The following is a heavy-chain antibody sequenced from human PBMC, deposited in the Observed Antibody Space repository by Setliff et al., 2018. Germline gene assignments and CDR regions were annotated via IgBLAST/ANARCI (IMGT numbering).Heavy chain of an antibody. Sequence: LRLSCTASGFNFGGYGMHWVRQAPGKGLEWVSFTQYDGKKKDYADSVKGRFTISRDNSNNTLYLQMNSLRAEDTAVYYCASPLENFQHWGQGTLVTVSS. CDR2: TQYDGKKK. CDR1: GFNFGGYG. J-gene: IGHJ1*01. V-gene: IGHV3-33*05. CDR3: ASPLENFQH.